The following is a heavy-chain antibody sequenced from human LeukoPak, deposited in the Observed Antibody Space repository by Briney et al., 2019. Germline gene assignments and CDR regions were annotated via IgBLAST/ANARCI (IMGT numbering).Heavy chain of an antibody. Sequence: GGSLRLSCAASGFTFSSYWMSWVRQAPGKGLEWVAFIRYDGSNKYYADSVKGRFTISRDNSKNTLYLQMNSLRAEDTAVYYCAKVGDSSGYPDAFDIWGQGTMVTVSS. V-gene: IGHV3-30*02. CDR3: AKVGDSSGYPDAFDI. D-gene: IGHD3-22*01. CDR1: GFTFSSYW. CDR2: IRYDGSNK. J-gene: IGHJ3*02.